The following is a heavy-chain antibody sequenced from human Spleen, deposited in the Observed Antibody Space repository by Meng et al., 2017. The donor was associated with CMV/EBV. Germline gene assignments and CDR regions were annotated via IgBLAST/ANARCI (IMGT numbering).Heavy chain of an antibody. CDR1: GYTFTSYG. CDR3: ARDAVRGVQLERTSDY. CDR2: ISAYNGNT. V-gene: IGHV1-18*01. D-gene: IGHD1-1*01. Sequence: VQLVQAGAELKKPGASVKASCKASGYTFTSYGISWVRQDPGQGLEWMGWISAYNGNTNYAQKLQGRVTMTTDTSTSTAYMELRSLRSDDTAVYYCARDAVRGVQLERTSDYWGQGTLVTVSS. J-gene: IGHJ4*02.